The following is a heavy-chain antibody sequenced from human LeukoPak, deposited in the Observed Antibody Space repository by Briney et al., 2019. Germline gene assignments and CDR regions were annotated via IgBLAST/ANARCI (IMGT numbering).Heavy chain of an antibody. Sequence: GGSLRLSCAASGFTFSSYGMHWVRQAPGKGLEWVAVIWYDGSNKYYADSVKGRFTISRDNSKNTLYLQMNSLRAEDTAVYYCARTIRTSSGWVDYWGQGTLVTASS. J-gene: IGHJ4*02. D-gene: IGHD6-19*01. CDR1: GFTFSSYG. V-gene: IGHV3-33*01. CDR2: IWYDGSNK. CDR3: ARTIRTSSGWVDY.